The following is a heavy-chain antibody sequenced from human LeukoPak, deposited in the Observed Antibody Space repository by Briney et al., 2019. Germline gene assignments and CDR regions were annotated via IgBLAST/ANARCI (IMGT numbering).Heavy chain of an antibody. J-gene: IGHJ6*03. CDR3: ARGSTQGGVYDYVWGSYWVNYYYYYMDV. CDR1: GFTFSSYS. V-gene: IGHV3-48*02. D-gene: IGHD3-16*01. CDR2: ISSRSSTI. Sequence: GGSLRLSCAASGFTFSSYSMNWVRQAPGKGREWVSYISSRSSTIYYADSVKGRFTISRDNAKNSLYLQMNSLRDEDTAVYYCARGSTQGGVYDYVWGSYWVNYYYYYMDVWGKGTTVTVSS.